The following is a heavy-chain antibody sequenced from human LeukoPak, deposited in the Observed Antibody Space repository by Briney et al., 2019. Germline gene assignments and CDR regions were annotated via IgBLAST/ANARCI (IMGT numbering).Heavy chain of an antibody. D-gene: IGHD6-13*01. CDR2: IWYDGSNK. J-gene: IGHJ6*02. Sequence: GGSLSLSCAASGFIFSSYGMHWVRQAPGKGLEWVAIIWYDGSNKYYVDSVKGRFTISRDNSKNTLYLQMNSLRAEDTAVYYCARDRGIAALYYYYYGMDVWGQGTTVTVSS. V-gene: IGHV3-33*01. CDR1: GFIFSSYG. CDR3: ARDRGIAALYYYYYGMDV.